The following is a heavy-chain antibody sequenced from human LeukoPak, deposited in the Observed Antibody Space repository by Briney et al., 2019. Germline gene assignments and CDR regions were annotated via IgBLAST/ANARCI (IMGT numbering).Heavy chain of an antibody. CDR3: TTGNWGPY. Sequence: NPGGSLRLPCAASGFTFSDAWMNWVRQAPGKGLEWVGRIKRKTDGGTTDYAAPVKGRFTISRDDSKNTLYLQMNSLKTEDTAVYYCTTGNWGPYWGQGTLVTVSS. CDR1: GFTFSDAW. V-gene: IGHV3-15*07. D-gene: IGHD7-27*01. J-gene: IGHJ4*02. CDR2: IKRKTDGGTT.